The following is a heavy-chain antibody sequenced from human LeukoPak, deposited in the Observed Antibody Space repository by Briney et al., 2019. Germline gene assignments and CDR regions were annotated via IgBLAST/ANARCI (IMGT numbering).Heavy chain of an antibody. D-gene: IGHD3-22*01. V-gene: IGHV4-39*07. CDR3: ARGYSYYYDSSGYVDY. CDR1: GGSISSSSYY. J-gene: IGHJ4*02. Sequence: PSETLSLTCTVSGGSISSSSYYWGWIRQPPGKGLEWIGSIYYSGSTYYNPSLKSRVTISVDTSKNQFSLKLSSVTAADTAVYYCARGYSYYYDSSGYVDYWGQGTLVTVSS. CDR2: IYYSGST.